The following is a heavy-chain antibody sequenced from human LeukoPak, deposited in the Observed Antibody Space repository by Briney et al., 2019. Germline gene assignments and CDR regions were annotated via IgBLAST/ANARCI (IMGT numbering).Heavy chain of an antibody. CDR3: GRFYDSSDDNWFDP. Sequence: ASVKVSCKASGYTFTSYGISWVRQAPGQGLEWMGWISAYNGNTNYAQKLQGRVTMTTDTSTSTAYMELRSLRSDDTAVYYCGRFYDSSDDNWFDPWGQGTLVTVSS. CDR2: ISAYNGNT. D-gene: IGHD3-22*01. J-gene: IGHJ5*02. CDR1: GYTFTSYG. V-gene: IGHV1-18*01.